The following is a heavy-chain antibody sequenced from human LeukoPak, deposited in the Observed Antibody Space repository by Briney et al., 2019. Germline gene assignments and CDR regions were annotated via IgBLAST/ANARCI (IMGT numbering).Heavy chain of an antibody. CDR1: GYTFTGQY. D-gene: IGHD5-12*01. CDR3: ASYPRYISSPPFDY. Sequence: GSVEVSCKAYGYTFTGQYMHWVRQAPGQGLEWMGWINPNTGDTNYAQKFQGRVTMTRDTAISTAYLELSRLASDDTAVYYCASYPRYISSPPFDYWGQGTLVTVSS. V-gene: IGHV1-2*02. CDR2: INPNTGDT. J-gene: IGHJ4*02.